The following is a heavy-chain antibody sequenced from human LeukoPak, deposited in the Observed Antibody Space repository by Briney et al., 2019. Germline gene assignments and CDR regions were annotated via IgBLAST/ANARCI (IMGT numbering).Heavy chain of an antibody. CDR2: IRSKAYGGTT. Sequence: GGSLRLSCTASGFTFGDYAMSWVRQAPGKGLEWVGFIRSKAYGGTTEYAATVKCRITISRDDYRSIVYLQMNSVKNEDTGVYCCTRDIEERFGPWGQGTLVTVSS. D-gene: IGHD1-26*01. CDR1: GFTFGDYA. CDR3: TRDIEERFGP. J-gene: IGHJ5*02. V-gene: IGHV3-49*04.